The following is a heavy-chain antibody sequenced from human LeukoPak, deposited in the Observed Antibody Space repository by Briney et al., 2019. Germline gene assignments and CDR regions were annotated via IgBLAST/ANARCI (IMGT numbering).Heavy chain of an antibody. CDR1: GFTFSSYG. Sequence: PGGSLRLSCAASGFTFSSYGMHWVRQAPGKGLEWVAVISYDGSNKYYADSVKGRFTISRDNSKNTLYLQMNSLRAEDTAVYYCAKLNWNDVGDYWGQGTLVTVSS. J-gene: IGHJ4*02. D-gene: IGHD1-1*01. CDR2: ISYDGSNK. CDR3: AKLNWNDVGDY. V-gene: IGHV3-30*18.